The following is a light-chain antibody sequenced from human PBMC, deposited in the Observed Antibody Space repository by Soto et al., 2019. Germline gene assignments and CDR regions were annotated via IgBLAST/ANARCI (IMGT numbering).Light chain of an antibody. CDR2: DAS. Sequence: EIVLTQSPATLSLSPGERATLSCRASQSVSSYLAWYQQKPGQAPRLLIYDASNRATGITARFSGSGSGIDFTLTISSLEPEDFAVYYCQQRSNWPLALTFGGGTKVEIK. CDR3: QQRSNWPLALT. J-gene: IGKJ4*01. CDR1: QSVSSY. V-gene: IGKV3-11*01.